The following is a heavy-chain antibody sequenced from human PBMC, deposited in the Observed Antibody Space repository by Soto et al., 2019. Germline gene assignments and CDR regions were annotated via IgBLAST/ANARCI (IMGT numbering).Heavy chain of an antibody. CDR1: GFTFSNCG. CDR3: AGGYGSGTYLLDY. CDR2: IWSDGSNT. J-gene: IGHJ4*02. D-gene: IGHD3-10*01. V-gene: IGHV3-33*01. Sequence: QVQLVESGGGVVQPGRSLRLSCAASGFTFSNCGMHWVRQAPGKGLEWVAIIWSDGSNTYYADSVKGRFTISRDNSKNRLYLQMNSLRVEDTALYYCAGGYGSGTYLLDYWGQGTLVTVSS.